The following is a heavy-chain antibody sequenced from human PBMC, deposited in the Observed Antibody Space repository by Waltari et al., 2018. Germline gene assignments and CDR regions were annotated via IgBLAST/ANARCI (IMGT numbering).Heavy chain of an antibody. J-gene: IGHJ4*02. V-gene: IGHV3-43D*03. CDR2: ISWDGGST. Sequence: EVQLVESGGVVVQPGGSLRLSCAASGFTFDDYAMHWVRQAPGKGLDWVSLISWDGGSTYYADSVKGRFTISRDNSKNSLYLQMNSLRAEDTALYYCAKDSGSYPSAGHFDYWGQGTLVTVSS. D-gene: IGHD1-26*01. CDR3: AKDSGSYPSAGHFDY. CDR1: GFTFDDYA.